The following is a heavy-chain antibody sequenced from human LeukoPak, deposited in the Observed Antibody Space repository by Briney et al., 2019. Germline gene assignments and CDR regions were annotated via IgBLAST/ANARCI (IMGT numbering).Heavy chain of an antibody. Sequence: GGSLRLSCAASGFTFSSYSMNWVRQAPGKGLEWVGFIRSKAYGGTTEYAASVKGRFTISRDDSKSIAYLQMNSLKTEDTAVYYCTSWKGYYDSSGYSDAFDIWGQGTMVTVSS. J-gene: IGHJ3*02. CDR3: TSWKGYYDSSGYSDAFDI. CDR1: GFTFSSYS. D-gene: IGHD3-22*01. V-gene: IGHV3-49*04. CDR2: IRSKAYGGTT.